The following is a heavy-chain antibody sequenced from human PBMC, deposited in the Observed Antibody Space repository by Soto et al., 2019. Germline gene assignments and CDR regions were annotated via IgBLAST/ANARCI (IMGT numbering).Heavy chain of an antibody. CDR2: IYYSGST. J-gene: IGHJ5*02. Sequence: QLQLQESGPGLVKPSETLSLTCTVSGGSISSSNYYWGWIRQPPGKGLEWIGSIYYSGSTYYNPSLKSRVTTSVDTSKNQLSLKQSSVTAADAAVYYCAGQARVHEPWFDPWGQGTLVTVSS. V-gene: IGHV4-39*01. D-gene: IGHD1-1*01. CDR1: GGSISSSNYY. CDR3: AGQARVHEPWFDP.